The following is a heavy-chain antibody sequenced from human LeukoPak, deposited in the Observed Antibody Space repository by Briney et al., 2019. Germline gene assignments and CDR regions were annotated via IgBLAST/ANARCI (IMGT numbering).Heavy chain of an antibody. Sequence: GGSLRLSCAASGFTFSNYEVNWVRQAPGKGLEWVSYISNSGTTMYYAESVKGRFSVSGDNTKNSLYLQMNSLRAEDTAIYYCARVLAAAGGWGQGTLVTVSS. CDR3: ARVLAAAGG. D-gene: IGHD6-13*01. V-gene: IGHV3-48*03. J-gene: IGHJ4*02. CDR2: ISNSGTTM. CDR1: GFTFSNYE.